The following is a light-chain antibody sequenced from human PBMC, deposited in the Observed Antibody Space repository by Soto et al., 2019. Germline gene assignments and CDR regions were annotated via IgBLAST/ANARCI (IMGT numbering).Light chain of an antibody. V-gene: IGKV1-33*01. CDR3: QQNYDLPPA. J-gene: IGKJ3*01. CDR1: QSISSW. Sequence: DIQMTQSPSTLSASVGDRVTITCRASQSISSWLAWYQQKPGKAPKLLIYDASNLETGVSSRFSGSGSGTDFSLTISSLQSEDVATYYCQQNYDLPPAFGPGTKVDIK. CDR2: DAS.